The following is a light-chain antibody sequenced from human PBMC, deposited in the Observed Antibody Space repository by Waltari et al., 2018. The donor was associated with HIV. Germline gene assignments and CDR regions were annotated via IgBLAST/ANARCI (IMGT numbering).Light chain of an antibody. CDR1: RSDVGDYNY. CDR3: CSYAGSSTVV. J-gene: IGLJ2*01. CDR2: DVN. Sequence: QSALTQPASVSGSPGQSITISCTGTRSDVGDYNYASWYQQHPCKAPKLMIYDVNKRPSGVSNRFSGSKSGNTASLTISGLQAEDEADYYCCSYAGSSTVVFGGGTKLTVL. V-gene: IGLV2-23*02.